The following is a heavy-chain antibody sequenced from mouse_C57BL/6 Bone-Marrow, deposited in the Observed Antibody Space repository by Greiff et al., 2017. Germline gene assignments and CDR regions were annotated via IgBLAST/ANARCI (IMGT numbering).Heavy chain of an antibody. CDR1: GYTFTSYW. Sequence: VKLQESGAELVKPGASVKMSCKASGYTFTSYWITWVKQRPGQGLEWIGDIYPGSGSTNYNEKFKSKATLTVDTSSSTAYMQLSSLTSEDSAVYYCARGISYSNYVDYAMDYWGQGTSVTVSS. V-gene: IGHV1-55*01. CDR2: IYPGSGST. J-gene: IGHJ4*01. D-gene: IGHD2-5*01. CDR3: ARGISYSNYVDYAMDY.